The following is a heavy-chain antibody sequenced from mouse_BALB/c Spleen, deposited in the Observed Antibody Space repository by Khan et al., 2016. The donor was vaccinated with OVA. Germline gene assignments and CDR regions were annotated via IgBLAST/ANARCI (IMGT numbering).Heavy chain of an antibody. J-gene: IGHJ2*01. CDR3: AREAALYHFDH. Sequence: QVQLQQSGAELVRPGASVKLSCKTSGYIFTSYWIHWVKQRSGQGLEWIARIYPGTDNSYYTEKFKDKATLTADTSSRTAYMQLRRLKSEDSDVYFCAREAALYHFDHWGQGTTLTVSS. D-gene: IGHD1-2*01. CDR2: IYPGTDNS. V-gene: IGHV1S132*01. CDR1: GYIFTSYW.